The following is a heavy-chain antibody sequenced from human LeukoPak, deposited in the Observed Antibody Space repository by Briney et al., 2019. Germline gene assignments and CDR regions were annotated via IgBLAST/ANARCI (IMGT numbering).Heavy chain of an antibody. J-gene: IGHJ4*02. CDR1: GGTFSSYA. CDR3: ARPPDNWANPYYYFDY. V-gene: IGHV1-69*13. Sequence: SVKVSYKASGGTFSSYAISWVRQAPGQGLEWMGGIIPIFGTANYAQKFQGRVTITADESTSTAYMELSSLRSEDTAVYYCARPPDNWANPYYYFDYWGQGTLVTVSS. D-gene: IGHD1-1*01. CDR2: IIPIFGTA.